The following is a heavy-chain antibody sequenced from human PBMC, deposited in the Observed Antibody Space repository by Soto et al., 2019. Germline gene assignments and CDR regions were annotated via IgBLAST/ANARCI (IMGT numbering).Heavy chain of an antibody. CDR1: GLTISSASYH. D-gene: IGHD6-13*01. J-gene: IGHJ4*02. CDR3: ARYRISGSWSKFDY. V-gene: IGHV4-31*03. CDR2: IYYSGST. Sequence: SETLSLTCSVSGLTISSASYHWSWIRQHPGKGLEWVGNIYYSGSTYYSPSLKSRVTVWFDTSKNQFSLRLTSVTAADTAVYYCARYRISGSWSKFDYWGQGTRVTVSS.